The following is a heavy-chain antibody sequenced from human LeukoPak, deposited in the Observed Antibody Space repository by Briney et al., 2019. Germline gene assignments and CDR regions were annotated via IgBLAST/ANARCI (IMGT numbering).Heavy chain of an antibody. D-gene: IGHD2-15*01. Sequence: ASVRVSCKASGYTFSGYYIHWVRQAPGQGLKWMGWINPSGGVTKYAQKFQGRVTMTRDTSISTAYMELSRLTSDDTAVYFCARRYCSGVSCYPDYWGQGTLVTVSS. J-gene: IGHJ4*02. CDR2: INPSGGVT. CDR3: ARRYCSGVSCYPDY. V-gene: IGHV1-2*02. CDR1: GYTFSGYY.